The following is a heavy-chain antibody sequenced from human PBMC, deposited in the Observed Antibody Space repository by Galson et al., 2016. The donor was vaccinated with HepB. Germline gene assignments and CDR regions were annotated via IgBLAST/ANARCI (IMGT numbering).Heavy chain of an antibody. Sequence: PALVKPTQTLTLTCSFSGFSLSTSGMCVSWIRQPPGKALEWLALIDWEDDKYYTTSLKTRLTISKDTSKNQAVLTMTNMEPVDTGTYYCARTPEMRAVPGLDYYYYYGMDVWGQGTTVTVSS. D-gene: IGHD6-19*01. J-gene: IGHJ6*02. CDR1: GFSLSTSGMC. CDR3: ARTPEMRAVPGLDYYYYYGMDV. CDR2: IDWEDDK. V-gene: IGHV2-70*01.